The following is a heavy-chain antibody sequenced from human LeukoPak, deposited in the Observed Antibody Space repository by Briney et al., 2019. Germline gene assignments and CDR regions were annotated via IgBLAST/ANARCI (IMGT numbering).Heavy chain of an antibody. J-gene: IGHJ1*01. CDR3: ARGISSGYYEAEYFQH. D-gene: IGHD3-22*01. CDR2: INPNSSGT. Sequence: ASVKVSCKASGYTFTGYYMHWVRQAPGQGLEWMEWINPNSSGTNYAQKFQGRVTMTRDTSTSTVYMELSSLRSEDTAVYYCARGISSGYYEAEYFQHWGQGTLVTVSS. V-gene: IGHV1-2*02. CDR1: GYTFTGYY.